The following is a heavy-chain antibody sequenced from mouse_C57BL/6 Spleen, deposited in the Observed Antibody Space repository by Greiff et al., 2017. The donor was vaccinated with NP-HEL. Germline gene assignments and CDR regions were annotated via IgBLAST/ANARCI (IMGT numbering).Heavy chain of an antibody. CDR2: IRNKANGYTT. V-gene: IGHV7-3*01. J-gene: IGHJ4*01. CDR1: GFTFTDYY. CDR3: ARSEGDYAMDY. Sequence: EVQVVESGGGLVQPGGSLSLSCAASGFTFTDYYMSWVRQPPGKALEWLGFIRNKANGYTTEYSASVKGRFTISRDNSQSILYLQMNALRAEDSATYYCARSEGDYAMDYWGQGTSVTVSS.